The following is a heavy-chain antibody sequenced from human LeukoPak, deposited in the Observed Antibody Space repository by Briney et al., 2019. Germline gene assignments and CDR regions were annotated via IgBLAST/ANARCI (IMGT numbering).Heavy chain of an antibody. D-gene: IGHD2-2*01. CDR1: GFTFSSYA. CDR2: ISGSGGST. J-gene: IGHJ4*02. Sequence: GGSLRLSCAASGFTFSSYAVSWVRQAPGKGLEWVSAISGSGGSTYYADSVKGRFTISRDNAKNTLYLQMNSLRAEDTAVYYCAKDLAVVVPAANFDYWGQGTLVTVSS. CDR3: AKDLAVVVPAANFDY. V-gene: IGHV3-23*01.